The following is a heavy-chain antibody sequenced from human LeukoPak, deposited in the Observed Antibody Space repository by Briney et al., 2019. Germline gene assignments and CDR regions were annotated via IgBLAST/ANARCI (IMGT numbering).Heavy chain of an antibody. Sequence: ASVKVSCKASGYTFTGYYMHWVRQAPGQGLEWMGWINPNSGGTNYAQKFQGRVTMTRDTSISTAYMELSRLRSDDTAVYYCARWKSIVVVPAARGGFDYWGQGTLVTVSS. J-gene: IGHJ4*02. D-gene: IGHD2-2*01. V-gene: IGHV1-2*02. CDR1: GYTFTGYY. CDR3: ARWKSIVVVPAARGGFDY. CDR2: INPNSGGT.